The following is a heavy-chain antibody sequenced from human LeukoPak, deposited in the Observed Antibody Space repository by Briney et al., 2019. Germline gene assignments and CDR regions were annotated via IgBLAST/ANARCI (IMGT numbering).Heavy chain of an antibody. CDR2: IRYDGSDK. CDR1: GFTFSRHG. Sequence: PGGSLRLSCAASGFTFSRHGMHWVRQAPGKGLEWVAFIRYDGSDKYYADSVKGRFTISRDNSENTVYLQMNSLRPEDTAVYYCARVPATILTPDDAFDIWGQGTMVTVSS. D-gene: IGHD5-12*01. J-gene: IGHJ3*02. V-gene: IGHV3-30*02. CDR3: ARVPATILTPDDAFDI.